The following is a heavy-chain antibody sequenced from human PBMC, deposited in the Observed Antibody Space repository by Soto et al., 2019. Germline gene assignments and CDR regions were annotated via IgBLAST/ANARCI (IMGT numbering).Heavy chain of an antibody. CDR3: AIYQTFFDSSGYYDH. CDR1: GYTFVSYG. CDR2: ISPYNGNT. J-gene: IGHJ5*02. V-gene: IGHV1-18*04. D-gene: IGHD3-22*01. Sequence: QIQLVQSAAEVKKPGASVKVSCKTSGYTFVSYGISWVRQAPGQGLEWMGWISPYNGNTNFAQRFRGSVTLTTDTSPDIVYMDLCTLKSDDTAVYYCAIYQTFFDSSGYYDHWGQGTLITVSS.